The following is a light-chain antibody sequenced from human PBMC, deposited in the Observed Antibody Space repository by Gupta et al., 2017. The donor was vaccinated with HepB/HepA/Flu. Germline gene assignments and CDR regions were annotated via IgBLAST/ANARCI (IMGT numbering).Light chain of an antibody. V-gene: IGLV3-19*01. J-gene: IGLJ2*01. CDR3: HSRDSSGTHLV. CDR1: SLRRCY. Sequence: SSELTQDPAVSVALGQTVSITCQGDSLRRCYASWYQQKPGQAPILLMYCKNKRPSGIPDRFSGSNSATTASVTITGAQAEDAGDYYCHSRDSSGTHLVFGGGTELTVL. CDR2: CKN.